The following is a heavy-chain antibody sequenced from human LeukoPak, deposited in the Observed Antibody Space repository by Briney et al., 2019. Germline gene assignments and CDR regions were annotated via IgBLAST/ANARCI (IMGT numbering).Heavy chain of an antibody. V-gene: IGHV4-39*07. J-gene: IGHJ4*02. CDR1: GGSISSSSYY. CDR3: ARVGQLTDY. CDR2: IYYSGST. D-gene: IGHD6-6*01. Sequence: SETLSLTCTVSGGSISSSSYYWGWIRQPPGKGLEWIGSIYYSGSTNYNPSLKSRVTISVDTSKNQFSLKLSSVTAADTAVYYCARVGQLTDYWGQGTLVTVSS.